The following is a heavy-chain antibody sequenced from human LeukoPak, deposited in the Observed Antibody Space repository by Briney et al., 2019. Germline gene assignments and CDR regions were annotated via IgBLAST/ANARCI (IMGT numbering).Heavy chain of an antibody. D-gene: IGHD6-13*01. J-gene: IGHJ4*02. V-gene: IGHV4-30-2*01. CDR1: GGSVSSDTYY. CDR2: IYHSGST. CDR3: ARGAYSIAAAGDY. Sequence: PSETLSLTCSVSGGSVSSDTYYWGWIRQPPGKGLEWIGYIYHSGSTYYNPSLKSRVTISVDRSKNQFSLKLSSVTAADTAVYYCARGAYSIAAAGDYWGQGTLVTVSS.